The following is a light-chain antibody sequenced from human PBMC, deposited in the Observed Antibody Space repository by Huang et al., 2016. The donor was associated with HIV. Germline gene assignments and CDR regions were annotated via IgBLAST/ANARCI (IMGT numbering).Light chain of an antibody. V-gene: IGKV4-1*01. J-gene: IGKJ1*01. CDR2: WAS. Sequence: DIVVTQSPDSLALSLGGRAAINCTASQSALKTSNNKNCLSWYQLKPGQPPKLLIYWASTRESGVPDRFSGSGSGTHFTLTIASLQAEDVAVYYCHQCYDTPQTFGQGTKVEVK. CDR3: HQCYDTPQT. CDR1: QSALKTSNNKNC.